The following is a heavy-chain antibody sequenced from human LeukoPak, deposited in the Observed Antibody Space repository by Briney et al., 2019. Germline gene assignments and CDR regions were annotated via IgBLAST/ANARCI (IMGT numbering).Heavy chain of an antibody. CDR3: ATGAAADAGSDY. D-gene: IGHD6-13*01. J-gene: IGHJ4*02. CDR2: FDPEDGET. Sequence: ASVKVPCKVSGYTLTELSMHWVRQAPGKGLEWMGGFDPEDGETIYAQKFQGRVTMTEDTSTDTAYMELSSLRSEDTAVYYCATGAAADAGSDYWGQGTLVTVSS. CDR1: GYTLTELS. V-gene: IGHV1-24*01.